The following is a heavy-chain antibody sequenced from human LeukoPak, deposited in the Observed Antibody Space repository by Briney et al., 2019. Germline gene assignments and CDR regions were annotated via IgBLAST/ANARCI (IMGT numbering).Heavy chain of an antibody. J-gene: IGHJ4*02. CDR1: GFTFSSSA. D-gene: IGHD3-9*01. V-gene: IGHV3-23*01. CDR3: AKVSESNYDILTGYYTPYYFDY. CDR2: ISDSGGST. Sequence: PGGSLRLSCGASGFTFSSSAMSWVRQAPGKGLEWVSGISDSGGSTFYADSVKGRFTISRDNSKNILYLQMNSLRADDTAVYYCAKVSESNYDILTGYYTPYYFDYWGQGTLVTVSS.